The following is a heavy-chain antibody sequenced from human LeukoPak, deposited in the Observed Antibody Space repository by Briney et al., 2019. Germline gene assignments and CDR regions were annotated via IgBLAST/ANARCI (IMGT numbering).Heavy chain of an antibody. D-gene: IGHD2-15*01. V-gene: IGHV4-39*01. J-gene: IGHJ4*02. Sequence: PSETLSLTCTVSGGSISSSSYYWGWIRQPPGKGLEWIGSIYYSGSTYYNPSLKSRVTISVDTSKNQFSLKLSTVTAADTAAYYCASLGCSGGSCYSVDYWGQGTLVTVSS. CDR2: IYYSGST. CDR1: GGSISSSSYY. CDR3: ASLGCSGGSCYSVDY.